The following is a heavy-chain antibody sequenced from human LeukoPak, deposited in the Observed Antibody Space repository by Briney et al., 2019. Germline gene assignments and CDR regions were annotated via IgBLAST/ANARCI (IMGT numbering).Heavy chain of an antibody. J-gene: IGHJ3*02. CDR2: IYSGGST. D-gene: IGHD4-23*01. CDR3: ARGWLRTYGGNPDAFDI. Sequence: GGSLRLSCAASGFTVSSNYMSWVRQAPGKGLEWVSVIYSGGSTYYANSVKGRFTLSRDNSKNTLYLQMNSLRAEDTAVYYCARGWLRTYGGNPDAFDIWGQGTVVTVSS. CDR1: GFTVSSNY. V-gene: IGHV3-53*01.